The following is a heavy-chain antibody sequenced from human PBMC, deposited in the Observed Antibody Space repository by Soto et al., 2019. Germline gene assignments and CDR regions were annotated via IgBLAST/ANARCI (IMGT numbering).Heavy chain of an antibody. CDR1: GFTFSSYA. Sequence: EVQLLDSGGGLVQPGGSLRISCAASGFTFSSYAMNWVRQAPGKGLEWVSVISGSGDSTYYADSVKGRFTISRDNSKNTLYLQMNSLRTEDTAVYYCARRGPGTYFDYWGHGTLVTVSS. CDR2: ISGSGDST. D-gene: IGHD6-13*01. J-gene: IGHJ4*01. CDR3: ARRGPGTYFDY. V-gene: IGHV3-23*01.